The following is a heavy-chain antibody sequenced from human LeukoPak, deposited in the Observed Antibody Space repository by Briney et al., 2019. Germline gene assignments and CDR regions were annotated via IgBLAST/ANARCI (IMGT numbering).Heavy chain of an antibody. CDR2: INHSGST. J-gene: IGHJ4*02. CDR3: ARENSGSYRQFDY. V-gene: IGHV4-34*01. D-gene: IGHD1-26*01. CDR1: GGSFSGYY. Sequence: PSETLSLTCAVYGGSFSGYYWSWIRQPPGKGLEWIGEINHSGSTNYNPSLKSRVTMSVDTSKNQFSLKLNSVTAADTAAYYCARENSGSYRQFDYWGQGTLVTVSS.